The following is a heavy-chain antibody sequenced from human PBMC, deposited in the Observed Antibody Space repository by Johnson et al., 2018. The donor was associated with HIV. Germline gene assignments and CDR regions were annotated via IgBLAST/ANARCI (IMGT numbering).Heavy chain of an antibody. J-gene: IGHJ3*02. CDR1: DFTFTNNA. CDR2: ISYDGTNT. Sequence: QVQLVESGGGVVQPGRSLRLSCAASDFTFTNNAIHWVRQAPGKGLEWVAVISYDGTNTYYADSVKGRFTISRDNAKNSLYLQMNSLRAEDTAVYYCARDRGAARDAFDIWGQGTMVTVSS. CDR3: ARDRGAARDAFDI. D-gene: IGHD6-6*01. V-gene: IGHV3-30*04.